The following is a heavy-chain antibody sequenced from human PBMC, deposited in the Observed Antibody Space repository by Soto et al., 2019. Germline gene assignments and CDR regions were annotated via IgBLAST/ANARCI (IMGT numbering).Heavy chain of an antibody. CDR1: GYSFADYW. J-gene: IGHJ4*02. CDR2: IYPGDSDT. Sequence: PGESLKISCKGSGYSFADYWIGWVRQMPGKGLEWMGIIYPGDSDTRYSPSFQGQVTISADKSISTAYLQWSSLKASDTAMYYCARRLYCSGGSCYAASGDDFDYWGQGTLVTVSS. CDR3: ARRLYCSGGSCYAASGDDFDY. D-gene: IGHD2-15*01. V-gene: IGHV5-51*01.